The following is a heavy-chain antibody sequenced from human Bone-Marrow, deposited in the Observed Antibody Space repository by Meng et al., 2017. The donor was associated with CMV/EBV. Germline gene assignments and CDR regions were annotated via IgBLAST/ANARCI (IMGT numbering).Heavy chain of an antibody. CDR3: ARKSVVVGLRY. D-gene: IGHD3-22*01. J-gene: IGHJ4*02. Sequence: GGSLRLSCAASGFTFSVFNMNWIRQAPGKGLEWVSSISPTSTYIHYADSVKGRFTISRDNAQNSLYLQMNSLRAGDTAVYYCARKSVVVGLRYWGQGTLVTVSS. CDR2: ISPTSTYI. CDR1: GFTFSVFN. V-gene: IGHV3-21*01.